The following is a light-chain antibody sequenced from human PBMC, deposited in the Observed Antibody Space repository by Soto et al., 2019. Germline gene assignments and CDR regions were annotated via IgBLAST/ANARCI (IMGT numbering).Light chain of an antibody. J-gene: IGKJ4*01. CDR1: QGVSSSY. V-gene: IGKV3D-20*01. CDR3: QQYGSSPRT. Sequence: PGERATLSCGASQGVSSSYLAWYQQKPGLAPRLLIYDASSRATGIPDRFSGSGSGTDFTLTISRLEPEDFAVYYCQQYGSSPRTFGGGTKVEIK. CDR2: DAS.